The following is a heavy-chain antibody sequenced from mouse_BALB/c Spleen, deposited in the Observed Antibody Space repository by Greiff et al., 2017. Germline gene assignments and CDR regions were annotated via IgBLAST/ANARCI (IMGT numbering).Heavy chain of an antibody. Sequence: DVKLQESGPELVKPGASVKISCKASGYTFTDYNMHWVKQSHGKSLEWIGYIYPYNGGTGYNQKFKSKATLTVDNSSSTAYMELRSLTSEDSAVYYCAREEGDYDRYYFDYWGQGTTLTVSS. J-gene: IGHJ2*01. D-gene: IGHD2-4*01. V-gene: IGHV1S29*02. CDR3: AREEGDYDRYYFDY. CDR1: GYTFTDYN. CDR2: IYPYNGGT.